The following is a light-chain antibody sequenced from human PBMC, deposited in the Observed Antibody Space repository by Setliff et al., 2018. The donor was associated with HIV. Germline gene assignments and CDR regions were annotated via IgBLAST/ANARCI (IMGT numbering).Light chain of an antibody. CDR3: SSYTSSSTLV. CDR2: DVS. V-gene: IGLV2-14*03. J-gene: IGLJ3*02. CDR1: SSDVGAYAY. Sequence: QSVLAQPASVSGSPGQSITISCTGTSSDVGAYAYVSWYQQHPGKVPKLMIYDVSNRPSGVSTRFSGSKSGNTASLTISGLQAEDEAHYYCSSYTSSSTLVFGGGTKVTV.